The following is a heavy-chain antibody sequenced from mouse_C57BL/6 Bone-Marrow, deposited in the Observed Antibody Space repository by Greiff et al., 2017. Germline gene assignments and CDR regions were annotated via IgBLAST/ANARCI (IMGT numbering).Heavy chain of an antibody. D-gene: IGHD2-4*01. Sequence: EVMLVESGAGLVKPGGSLKLSCAASGFTFSSYAMSWVRQTPEQRLEWVAYISSGGDYIYYADTVKGRFTISRDNARNTLYLQLSSLTSEDTAMYYCTREDYDYGFDYWGQGTTLTVSS. J-gene: IGHJ2*01. CDR1: GFTFSSYA. CDR3: TREDYDYGFDY. CDR2: ISSGGDYI. V-gene: IGHV5-9-1*02.